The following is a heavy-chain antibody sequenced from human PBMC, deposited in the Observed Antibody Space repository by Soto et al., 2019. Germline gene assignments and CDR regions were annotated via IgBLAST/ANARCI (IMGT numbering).Heavy chain of an antibody. CDR3: ARGGNIYGLAV. V-gene: IGHV4-4*02. D-gene: IGHD1-26*01. CDR2: IYHSGST. Sequence: QVQLQESGPGLVKPSGTLSLTCAVSGGSISSNNWWSWVRQPPGKGLEWIGEIYHSGSTNYNPSLKRRLTITVDKSKKQFSLKLSSVTAADTAVYYCARGGNIYGLAVWGPGTTVTVSS. CDR1: GGSISSNNW. J-gene: IGHJ6*02.